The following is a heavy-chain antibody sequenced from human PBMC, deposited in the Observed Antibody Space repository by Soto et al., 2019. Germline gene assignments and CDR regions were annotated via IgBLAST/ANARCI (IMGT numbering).Heavy chain of an antibody. CDR1: GGSINNYW. CDR2: VYYDGNP. Sequence: SETLSLTCTVSGGSINNYWWSWIRQSPDKGLEWLGYVYYDGNPTYSPSFRSRVTISVDTSRNQFSLKLTSVTAADTAFYYCVRTLPAGSGDVWGQGTMVTVSS. V-gene: IGHV4-59*12. CDR3: VRTLPAGSGDV. J-gene: IGHJ3*01.